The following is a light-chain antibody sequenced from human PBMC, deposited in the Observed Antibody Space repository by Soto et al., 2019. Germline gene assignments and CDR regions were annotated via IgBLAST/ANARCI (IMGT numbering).Light chain of an antibody. V-gene: IGKV1-39*01. J-gene: IGKJ1*01. CDR2: AAS. CDR1: QSISSY. Sequence: DIPMTQSPSSLSASVGDRVTITCRASQSISSYLNWYQQKPGKAPKLLIYAASSLQCGVPSSFSGSASGTDFTITISSLQPEDFATYYCQQSYSTLWTFGQGTKVEIK. CDR3: QQSYSTLWT.